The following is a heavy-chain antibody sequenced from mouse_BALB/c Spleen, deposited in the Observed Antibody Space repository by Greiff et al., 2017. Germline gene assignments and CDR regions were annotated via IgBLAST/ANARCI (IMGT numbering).Heavy chain of an antibody. CDR2: INPSNGRT. J-gene: IGHJ4*01. V-gene: IGHV1S81*02. CDR3: ARWYGDCYYYAMDY. Sequence: QVQLQQPGAELVKPGASVKLSCKASGYTFTSYWMHWVKQRPGQGLEWIGEINPSNGRTNYNEKFKSKATLTVDKSSSTAYMQLSSLTSEDSAVYYGARWYGDCYYYAMDYWGQGTSVTVSS. CDR1: GYTFTSYW. D-gene: IGHD2-13*01.